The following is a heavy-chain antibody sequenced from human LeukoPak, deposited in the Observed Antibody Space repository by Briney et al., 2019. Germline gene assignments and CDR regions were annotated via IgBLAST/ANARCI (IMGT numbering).Heavy chain of an antibody. Sequence: PSETLSLTCAVSGYSISSGYYWGWIRQPPGKGLEWIGSIYHSGSTYYNPSLKSRVTISVDTSKNQFSLKLSSVTAADTAVFYFARGNFTVTTYGGQETLVPVSS. D-gene: IGHD4-17*01. V-gene: IGHV4-38-2*01. CDR2: IYHSGST. CDR3: ARGNFTVTTY. CDR1: GYSISSGYY. J-gene: IGHJ4*02.